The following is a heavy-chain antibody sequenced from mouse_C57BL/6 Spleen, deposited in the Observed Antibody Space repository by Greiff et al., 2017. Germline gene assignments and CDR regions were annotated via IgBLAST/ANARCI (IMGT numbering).Heavy chain of an antibody. CDR3: TGVYGYDSIYYYAMDY. CDR1: GFTFSNYW. CDR2: IRLKSDNYAT. V-gene: IGHV6-3*01. D-gene: IGHD2-2*01. J-gene: IGHJ4*01. Sequence: DVKLVESGGGLVQPGGSMKLSCVASGFTFSNYWMNWVRQSPEKGLEWVAQIRLKSDNYATHYAESVKGRFTISRDDSKSSVYLQMNNLRAEDTGIYYCTGVYGYDSIYYYAMDYWGQGTSVTVSS.